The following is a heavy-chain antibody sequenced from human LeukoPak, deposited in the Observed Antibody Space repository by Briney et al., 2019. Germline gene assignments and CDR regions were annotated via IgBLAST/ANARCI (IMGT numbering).Heavy chain of an antibody. D-gene: IGHD6-13*01. CDR1: GFTFSSYA. Sequence: GGSLRLSCAASGFTFSSYAMSWVRQAPGKGLEWVSAISGSGGSTYSADSVKGRFTISRDNSKNTVYLQMNSLRAEDTAVYYCAKDLRSSSWYCYFDYWGQGTLVTVSS. J-gene: IGHJ4*02. CDR2: ISGSGGST. CDR3: AKDLRSSSWYCYFDY. V-gene: IGHV3-23*01.